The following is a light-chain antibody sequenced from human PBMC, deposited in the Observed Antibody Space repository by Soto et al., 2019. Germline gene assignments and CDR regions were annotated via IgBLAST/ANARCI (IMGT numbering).Light chain of an antibody. CDR1: QGISSY. Sequence: IRLTQSPSSLSASVGDRVTITCRASQGISSYLAWYQQKPGKAPKLLIYAASTLQSGVPSRFSGSGSGTDFTLTISSLQPEDFATYYCQQLNSYPRNTFGQGTKLEIK. CDR3: QQLNSYPRNT. V-gene: IGKV1-9*01. CDR2: AAS. J-gene: IGKJ2*01.